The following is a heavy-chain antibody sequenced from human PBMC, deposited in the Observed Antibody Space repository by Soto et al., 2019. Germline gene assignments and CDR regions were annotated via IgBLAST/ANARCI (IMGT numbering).Heavy chain of an antibody. Sequence: EVQLVESGGGLEQPGGSLRLSCAACGFTFSSYSMNWVRQAPGKGLEWISYISSSSSTIFYADSVKGRFTISRDNAKNSLYLQMNSLRAEDTAVYYCARPSGYCSSTSCKGGDAFDIWGQGTMVTVSS. CDR3: ARPSGYCSSTSCKGGDAFDI. CDR2: ISSSSSTI. D-gene: IGHD2-2*01. J-gene: IGHJ3*02. CDR1: GFTFSSYS. V-gene: IGHV3-48*01.